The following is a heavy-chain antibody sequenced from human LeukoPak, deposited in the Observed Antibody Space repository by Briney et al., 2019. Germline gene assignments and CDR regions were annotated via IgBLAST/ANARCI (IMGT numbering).Heavy chain of an antibody. CDR2: IYYSEST. V-gene: IGHV4-39*01. CDR1: GGSISSSSYY. D-gene: IGHD1-20*01. J-gene: IGHJ4*02. Sequence: SETLSLTCTVSGGSISSSSYYWGWIRQPPGKGLEWIGSIYYSESTYYNPSLKSRVTISVDTSKNQFSLKLSSVTAADTAVYYCARHAVHNWNDASLDYWGQGTLVTVSS. CDR3: ARHAVHNWNDASLDY.